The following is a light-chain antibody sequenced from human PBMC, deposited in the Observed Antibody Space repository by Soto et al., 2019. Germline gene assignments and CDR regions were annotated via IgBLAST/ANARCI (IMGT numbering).Light chain of an antibody. CDR3: QQYKTYSLT. Sequence: DIQMTQSPSTLPASVGDRVTITCRASQSISNWLAWYQQKPGEAPKLLIFDAFSLESGVPFRFGGSGFGTEFTLTISSLQPDDSATYYCQQYKTYSLTFGGGTKV. CDR2: DAF. J-gene: IGKJ4*01. CDR1: QSISNW. V-gene: IGKV1-5*01.